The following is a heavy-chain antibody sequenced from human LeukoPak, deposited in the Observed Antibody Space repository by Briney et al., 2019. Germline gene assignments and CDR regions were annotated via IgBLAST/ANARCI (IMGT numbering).Heavy chain of an antibody. J-gene: IGHJ4*02. D-gene: IGHD6-13*01. CDR3: ARGMYSSSWFFDY. CDR2: IYYSGST. Sequence: SETLSLTCTVSGGSISSYYWSWIRQPPGKGLEWIGYIYYSGSTNYNPSLKSRVTISVDTPKNQFSLKLSSVTAADTAVYYCARGMYSSSWFFDYWGQGTLVTVSS. V-gene: IGHV4-59*01. CDR1: GGSISSYY.